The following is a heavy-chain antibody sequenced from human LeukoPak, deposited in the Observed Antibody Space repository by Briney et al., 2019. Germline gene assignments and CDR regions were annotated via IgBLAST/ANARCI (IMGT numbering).Heavy chain of an antibody. CDR3: ARGSDYGDYLPGY. CDR2: IIPIFDTT. D-gene: IGHD4-17*01. CDR1: GGTFSNYI. V-gene: IGHV1-69*13. Sequence: ASVKVSCKASGGTFSNYIISWVRQAPGQGLEWMGGIIPIFDTTNYAQRFQGRVTITADESTSTVYMELSSLRSEDTAVYYCARGSDYGDYLPGYWGQGTLVTVSS. J-gene: IGHJ4*02.